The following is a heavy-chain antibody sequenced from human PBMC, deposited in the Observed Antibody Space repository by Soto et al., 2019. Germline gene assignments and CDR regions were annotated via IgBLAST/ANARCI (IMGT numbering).Heavy chain of an antibody. V-gene: IGHV4-39*01. Sequence: QLQLQESGPGLVKPSETLSLTCTVSGGSISSSSYYWGWIRQPPGKGLEWIGSIYYSGSTSYNPSLERRVTISVDTSKHQFSLTLSSVTAAETAVYYCARHPAPMTEVATWCQGTLGAVSS. CDR1: GGSISSSSYY. J-gene: IGHJ4*02. CDR2: IYYSGST. CDR3: ARHPAPMTEVAT. D-gene: IGHD5-12*01.